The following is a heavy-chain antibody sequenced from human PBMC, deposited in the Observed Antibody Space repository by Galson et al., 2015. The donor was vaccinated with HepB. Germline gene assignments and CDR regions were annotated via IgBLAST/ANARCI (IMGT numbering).Heavy chain of an antibody. J-gene: IGHJ4*02. V-gene: IGHV3-64D*06. Sequence: SLRLSCAASGFTFSSYAMHWVRQAPGKGLEYVSAISSNGGSTYYADSVKGRFTISRDNSKNTLYLQMSSLRAEDTAMYYCVRAPGSSIFRFDYWGQGTLVTVSS. D-gene: IGHD3-10*01. CDR1: GFTFSSYA. CDR2: ISSNGGST. CDR3: VRAPGSSIFRFDY.